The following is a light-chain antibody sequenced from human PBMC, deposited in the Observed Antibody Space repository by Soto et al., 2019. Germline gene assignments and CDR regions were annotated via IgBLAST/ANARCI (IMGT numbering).Light chain of an antibody. Sequence: DIQMTQSPSTLSASVGDRVTITCRASQSISSWLAWYQQKPGKAPKLLIYKASTLESGVPSRFSGSGSGTEFTLSISGLQPDDFATYYCQQYKSYSVAFGQGTKV. J-gene: IGKJ1*01. CDR1: QSISSW. V-gene: IGKV1-5*03. CDR2: KAS. CDR3: QQYKSYSVA.